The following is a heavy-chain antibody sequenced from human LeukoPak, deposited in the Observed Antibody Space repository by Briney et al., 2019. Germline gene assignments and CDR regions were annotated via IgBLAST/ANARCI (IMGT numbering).Heavy chain of an antibody. J-gene: IGHJ5*02. CDR1: GGSVSSGSYY. D-gene: IGHD3-10*01. V-gene: IGHV4-61*01. CDR2: IYYSRST. Sequence: SETLSLTCTVSGGSVSSGSYYWSWIRQPPGKELKWIGYIYYSRSTNYNPSLKSRVTISVDTSKNQFSLKLSSVTAADTAVYYCARGVAEVLWFGELLYPGNWFDPWGQGTLVTVSS. CDR3: ARGVAEVLWFGELLYPGNWFDP.